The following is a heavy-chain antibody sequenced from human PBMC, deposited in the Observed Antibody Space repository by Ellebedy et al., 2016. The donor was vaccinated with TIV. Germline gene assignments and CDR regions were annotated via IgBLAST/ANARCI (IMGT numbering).Heavy chain of an antibody. D-gene: IGHD4/OR15-4a*01. J-gene: IGHJ4*02. V-gene: IGHV3-48*02. CDR1: GFTFSSYA. CDR2: ISGSTSTI. Sequence: GESLKISCSASGFTFSSYAMHWVRQAPGKGLEWVSYISGSTSTIFYADSVKGRFTISRDNAKNSLYLQMNSLRDEDTALDYCAGKGPNSAAFDFWGQGTLVIVSS. CDR3: AGKGPNSAAFDF.